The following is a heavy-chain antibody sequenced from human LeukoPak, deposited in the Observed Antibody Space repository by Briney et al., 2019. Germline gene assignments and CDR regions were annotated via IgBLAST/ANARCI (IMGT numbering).Heavy chain of an antibody. CDR2: MSYDGSKK. CDR3: ARPGRSSSWFGEIFDS. Sequence: GRSLRLSCAASGFPFSSYAMHWVRQAPGKGLEWVAVMSYDGSKKDYADSVKGRFTIARDISKNTLYLQMNSLRADDTAVYYCARPGRSSSWFGEIFDSWGQGALVTVSS. V-gene: IGHV3-30*14. J-gene: IGHJ4*02. D-gene: IGHD6-13*01. CDR1: GFPFSSYA.